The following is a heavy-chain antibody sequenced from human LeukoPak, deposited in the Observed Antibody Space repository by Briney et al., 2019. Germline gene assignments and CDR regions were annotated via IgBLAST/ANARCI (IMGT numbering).Heavy chain of an antibody. Sequence: SETLSLTCAVYGGSFSGYYWSWIRQPPGKGLEWIREINHGGSTNYNPSLKSRVTISVDTSKNQFSLKLSSVTAADTAVYYCARRAKDIPKTPSRQKYYFDYWGQGNLVTVSS. CDR2: INHGGST. V-gene: IGHV4-34*01. J-gene: IGHJ4*02. CDR3: ARRAKDIPKTPSRQKYYFDY. D-gene: IGHD2-2*02. CDR1: GGSFSGYY.